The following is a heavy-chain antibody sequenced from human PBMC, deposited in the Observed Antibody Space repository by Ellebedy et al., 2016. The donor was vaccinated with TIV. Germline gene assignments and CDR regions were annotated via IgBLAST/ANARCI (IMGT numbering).Heavy chain of an antibody. CDR2: IKYDGSEE. CDR1: GFTFGNNW. D-gene: IGHD3-10*01. J-gene: IGHJ4*02. Sequence: PGGSLRLSCAASGFTFGNNWMTWVRQAPGKGPEWVANIKYDGSEEYYLDSVKGRFTISRDNAKNSLYLQMNGLRSEDTAMYYCASRPAQDSYYGVFDYWGQGTLVTVSS. CDR3: ASRPAQDSYYGVFDY. V-gene: IGHV3-7*03.